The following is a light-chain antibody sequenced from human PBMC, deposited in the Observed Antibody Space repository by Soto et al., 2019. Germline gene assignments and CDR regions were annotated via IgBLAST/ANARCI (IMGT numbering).Light chain of an antibody. Sequence: QSVMPQPPSVSAAPGQKVTISCSGSSSNIGGNSVSWYQQLPGTATKLLIYDDNKRPSGIPDRFSGSKSGTSATLGITGFQTGDEADYYCGSWDSSLSADGFGTGTKLTVL. CDR1: SSNIGGNS. CDR2: DDN. CDR3: GSWDSSLSADG. V-gene: IGLV1-51*01. J-gene: IGLJ1*01.